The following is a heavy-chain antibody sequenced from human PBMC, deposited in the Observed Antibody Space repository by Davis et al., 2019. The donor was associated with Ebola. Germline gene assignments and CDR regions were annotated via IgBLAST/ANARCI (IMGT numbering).Heavy chain of an antibody. V-gene: IGHV1-18*04. D-gene: IGHD3-10*01. CDR1: GYTFTHYG. J-gene: IGHJ4*02. CDR2: INAGNGNT. Sequence: ASVKVSCKASGYTFTHYGISWVRQAPGQGLEWMGWINAGNGNTKYSQKFQGRVTITRDTSASTAYMELSSLRSEDTSVYYCARDRGGDYSFDYWGQGTLVTVSS. CDR3: ARDRGGDYSFDY.